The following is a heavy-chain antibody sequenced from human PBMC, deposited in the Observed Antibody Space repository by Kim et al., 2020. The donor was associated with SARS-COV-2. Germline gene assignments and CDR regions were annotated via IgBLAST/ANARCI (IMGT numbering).Heavy chain of an antibody. J-gene: IGHJ5*02. D-gene: IGHD3-16*01. CDR1: GGSFGHHS. Sequence: SETLSLTCAVYGGSFGHHSWTWIRQSPGKGLEWIGEITSIGSSNYNPSLKSRVTISVDASKNQFSLKLTSVTAADTALYYCARKKGAPGWFEPWGHGSL. V-gene: IGHV4-34*01. CDR2: ITSIGSS. CDR3: ARKKGAPGWFEP.